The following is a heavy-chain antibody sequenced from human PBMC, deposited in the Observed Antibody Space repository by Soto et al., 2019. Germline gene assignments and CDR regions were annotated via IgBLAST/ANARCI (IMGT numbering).Heavy chain of an antibody. J-gene: IGHJ4*02. CDR2: IWYDGSNK. CDR1: GFTFSSYG. V-gene: IGHV3-33*01. Sequence: GGSLRLSCAASGFTFSSYGMHWVRQAPGKGLEWVAVIWYDGSNKYYADSVKGRFTISRDNSKNTLYLQMNSLRAEDTAVYYCARGPVGAHGDYWGQGTLVTVSS. D-gene: IGHD1-26*01. CDR3: ARGPVGAHGDY.